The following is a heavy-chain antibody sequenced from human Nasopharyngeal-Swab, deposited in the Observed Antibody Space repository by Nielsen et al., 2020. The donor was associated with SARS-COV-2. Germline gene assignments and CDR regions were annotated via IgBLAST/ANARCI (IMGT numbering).Heavy chain of an antibody. Sequence: SVKVSCKVSGGTFSKYAISWVRQAPGQGLEWMGGIIVNLGMTKYAQKFKDSVIINADESTGTAYMELSSLRSEDTAVYYCATWGIGYGENAHATFDSWGQGTQVAVSS. CDR1: GGTFSKYA. CDR2: IIVNLGMT. CDR3: ATWGIGYGENAHATFDS. V-gene: IGHV1-69*10. J-gene: IGHJ4*02. D-gene: IGHD4-17*01.